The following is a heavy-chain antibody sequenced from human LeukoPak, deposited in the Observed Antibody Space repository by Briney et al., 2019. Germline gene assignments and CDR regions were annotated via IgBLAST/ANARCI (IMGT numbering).Heavy chain of an antibody. V-gene: IGHV1-69*04. D-gene: IGHD5-18*01. Sequence: GASVTVSCKASGGTFSSYAISWVRQAPGQGREWMGRIIPILGIATYAQKLQGRVTIPADKSTRTAYMELSSLRSQDTAVYYCASEPSGYSYGCNWFDPRGQGTLVTVSS. J-gene: IGHJ5*02. CDR1: GGTFSSYA. CDR2: IIPILGIA. CDR3: ASEPSGYSYGCNWFDP.